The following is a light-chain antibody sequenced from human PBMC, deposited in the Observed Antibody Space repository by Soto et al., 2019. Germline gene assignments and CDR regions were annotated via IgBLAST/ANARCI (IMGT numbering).Light chain of an antibody. CDR1: SGHSSYA. Sequence: QLVLTQSPSASASLGASVKLTCTLSSGHSSYAIAWHQQQPEKGPRYLMKLNSDGSHSKGDGIPDRFSGSSSGAERYLTIYSLQSEDEADYSCQTWGTGIVVFGGGTKLTVL. V-gene: IGLV4-69*01. CDR3: QTWGTGIVV. J-gene: IGLJ2*01. CDR2: LNSDGSH.